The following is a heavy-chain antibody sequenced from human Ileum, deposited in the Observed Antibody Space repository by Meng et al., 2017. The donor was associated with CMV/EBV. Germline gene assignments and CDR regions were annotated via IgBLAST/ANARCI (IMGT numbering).Heavy chain of an antibody. V-gene: IGHV3-11*01. D-gene: IGHD3-22*01. CDR1: Y. Sequence: YMGWIRQAAGKGLEWVSYISSSGSTIYYADSVKGRFTISRDNAKNSLYLQMNSLRAEDTAVYYCARVHYYDSSGYYYVSQRGYWYFDLWGRGTLVTVSS. CDR2: ISSSGSTI. J-gene: IGHJ2*01. CDR3: ARVHYYDSSGYYYVSQRGYWYFDL.